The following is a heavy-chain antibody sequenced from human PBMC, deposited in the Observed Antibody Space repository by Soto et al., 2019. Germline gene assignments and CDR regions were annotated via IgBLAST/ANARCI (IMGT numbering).Heavy chain of an antibody. CDR2: VIPIFGTA. D-gene: IGHD3-10*01. Sequence: QVQLVQSGAEVKKPGSSVKVSCKASGGTFSSYAISWVRQAPGPGLEWMGGVIPIFGTANYAQKFQGRVTITADKSTRTVYMELCSPRSEDTAVYYGARRLWFGESRGWFEPWGQGTMVTFCS. CDR1: GGTFSSYA. V-gene: IGHV1-69*06. CDR3: ARRLWFGESRGWFEP. J-gene: IGHJ5*02.